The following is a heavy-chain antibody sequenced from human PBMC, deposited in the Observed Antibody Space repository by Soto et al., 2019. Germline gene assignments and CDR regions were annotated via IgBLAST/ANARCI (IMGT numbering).Heavy chain of an antibody. V-gene: IGHV3-73*01. CDR1: GFTFSGSA. Sequence: PGGSLRLSCAASGFTFSGSAMHWVRQASGKGLEWVGRIRSKANSYATAYAASVKGRFTISRDDSKNTAYLQMNSLKTEDTAVYYCTSLRPHNYYDSSPRGYWGQGTLVTVSS. J-gene: IGHJ4*02. D-gene: IGHD3-22*01. CDR3: TSLRPHNYYDSSPRGY. CDR2: IRSKANSYAT.